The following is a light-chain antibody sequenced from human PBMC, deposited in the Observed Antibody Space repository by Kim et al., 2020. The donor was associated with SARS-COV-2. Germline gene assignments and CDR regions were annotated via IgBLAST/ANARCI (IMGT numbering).Light chain of an antibody. V-gene: IGLV1-40*01. CDR1: RSNIGSGYD. CDR2: GNY. CDR3: LSYDISLTASV. J-gene: IGLJ2*01. Sequence: QSVLTQPPSVSGAPGQRVIISCTGSRSNIGSGYDVHWYQQLPGTAPKLIIYGNYNRPSGVPDRFSGSKSGTSASLAIAGLQAEDEADYYCLSYDISLTASVFGGGTQLTVL.